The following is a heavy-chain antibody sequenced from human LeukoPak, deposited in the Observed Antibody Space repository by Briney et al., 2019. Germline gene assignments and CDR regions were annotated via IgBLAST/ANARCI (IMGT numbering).Heavy chain of an antibody. Sequence: GGSLRLSCAASGFSFSTYAMSWVRQAPGKGLEWVSAISAGGATIYYADSVKGRFTVSRDNSKNTLYLHMNSLRAEDTAIYYCAKDSGGTYFYYYYYMDVWGKGTTATVSS. J-gene: IGHJ6*03. V-gene: IGHV3-23*01. CDR1: GFSFSTYA. CDR2: ISAGGATI. D-gene: IGHD1-26*01. CDR3: AKDSGGTYFYYYYYMDV.